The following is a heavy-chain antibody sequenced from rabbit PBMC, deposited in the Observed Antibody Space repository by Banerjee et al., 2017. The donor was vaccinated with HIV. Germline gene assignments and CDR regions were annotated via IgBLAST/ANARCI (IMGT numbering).Heavy chain of an antibody. CDR3: ARDLAAVTGWNFGL. J-gene: IGHJ4*01. Sequence: QEQLKESGGGLVQPGGSLKLSCKASGLDFSNKYVMCWVRQAPGKGLEWIACINTSSGNTVYANWAKGRFTISKTSSTTVTLQMTSLTAADTATYFCARDLAAVTGWNFGLWGPGPLVTVS. CDR1: GLDFSNKYV. CDR2: INTSSGNT. D-gene: IGHD7-1*01. V-gene: IGHV1S45*01.